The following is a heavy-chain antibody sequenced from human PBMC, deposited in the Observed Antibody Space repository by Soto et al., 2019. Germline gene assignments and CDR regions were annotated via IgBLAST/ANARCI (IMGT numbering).Heavy chain of an antibody. D-gene: IGHD3-10*01. CDR1: GDTFSFYS. CDR2: VNPILSMS. CDR3: ATSYGSGYRAVDY. Sequence: QVQLVQSGAEVKRPGSSVKVSCKASGDTFSFYSINWVRQAPGLGLEWMGRVNPILSMSNYAQRFQGRVTMTADKSTSTAYMEQSGLRSEDTAMYYCATSYGSGYRAVDYWGQGALVTVSS. J-gene: IGHJ4*02. V-gene: IGHV1-69*04.